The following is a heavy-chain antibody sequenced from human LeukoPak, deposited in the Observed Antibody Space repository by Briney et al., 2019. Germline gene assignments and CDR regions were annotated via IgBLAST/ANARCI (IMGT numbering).Heavy chain of an antibody. CDR2: KYYSGSA. V-gene: IGHV4-31*03. D-gene: IGHD2-2*01. J-gene: IGHJ3*02. Sequence: SETLSLTCNVSGVSVSDGRYYWTWIRQHPGKGLEWIGYKYYSGSAKYNPSLKSRLTISIDTSKNQFSLQLSSVTAAETATYYCATPYCSGISCLGVFNMWGQGTRVTVSS. CDR1: GVSVSDGRYY. CDR3: ATPYCSGISCLGVFNM.